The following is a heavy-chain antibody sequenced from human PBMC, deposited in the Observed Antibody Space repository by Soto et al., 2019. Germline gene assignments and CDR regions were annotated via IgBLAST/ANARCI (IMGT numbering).Heavy chain of an antibody. J-gene: IGHJ5*02. CDR2: ISGSGGRT. D-gene: IGHD3-22*01. CDR3: AKKGYYDSSGPHH. V-gene: IGHV3-23*01. CDR1: ELSFSSSA. Sequence: GGSLRLSCAVSELSFSSSAMSWVRQAPGKGLEWVSAISGSGGRTYYADSVKGRFTISRDNSKNTLYLQTNSLRAEDTAVYYCAKKGYYDSSGPHHWVQVTLATVSP.